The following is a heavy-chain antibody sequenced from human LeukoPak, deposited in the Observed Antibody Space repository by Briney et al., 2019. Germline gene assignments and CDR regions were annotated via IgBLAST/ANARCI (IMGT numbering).Heavy chain of an antibody. V-gene: IGHV5-10-1*01. CDR2: IDPSDSYT. Sequence: GESLKISCKGSGYSFTSYWISWVRQMPGKGLEWVGRIDPSDSYTNYSPSFQGHVTISADKSISTAYLQWSSLKASDTAMYYCALTGDIVPLGPDYWGQGTLVTVSS. D-gene: IGHD2-8*01. CDR1: GYSFTSYW. CDR3: ALTGDIVPLGPDY. J-gene: IGHJ4*02.